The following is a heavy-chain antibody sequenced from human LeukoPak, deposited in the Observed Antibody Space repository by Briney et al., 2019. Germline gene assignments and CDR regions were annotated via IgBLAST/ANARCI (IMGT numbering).Heavy chain of an antibody. V-gene: IGHV3-23*01. J-gene: IGHJ4*02. CDR3: AKATTGDYPFDY. D-gene: IGHD4-17*01. Sequence: GGSLSLSCAASGFTFSSYAMSWVRQAPGKGPEWVSAISGSGGSTYYADSVKGRFTISRDNSKNTLYLQMNSLRAEDTAVYYCAKATTGDYPFDYWGQGTLVTVSS. CDR2: ISGSGGST. CDR1: GFTFSSYA.